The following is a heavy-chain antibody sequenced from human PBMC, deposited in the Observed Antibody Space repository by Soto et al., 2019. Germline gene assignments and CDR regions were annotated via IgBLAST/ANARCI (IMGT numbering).Heavy chain of an antibody. D-gene: IGHD3-16*01. V-gene: IGHV4-61*01. CDR3: ARDPFGFIRAAFDI. CDR1: GGSVSSGSYY. Sequence: SETLSLTCTVSGGSVSSGSYYWSWIRQPPGKGLEWIGYIYYSGSTNYNPSLKSRVTISVDTSKNQFSLKLSSVTAADTAVYYCARDPFGFIRAAFDIWGQGTMVTVSS. J-gene: IGHJ3*02. CDR2: IYYSGST.